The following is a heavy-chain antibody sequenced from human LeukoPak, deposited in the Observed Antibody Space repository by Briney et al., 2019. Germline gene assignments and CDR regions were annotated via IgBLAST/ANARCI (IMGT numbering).Heavy chain of an antibody. D-gene: IGHD1-26*01. CDR2: MNPNSGNT. CDR1: GYTFTSYD. CDR3: ARGASGSYYEAYYFDY. V-gene: IGHV1-8*03. Sequence: ASVKVSCKASGYTFTSYDINWVRQATGQGLEWMGWMNPNSGNTGYAQKFQGRVTITSNTSISTAYMELSSLRSEDPAVYYCARGASGSYYEAYYFDYWGQGTLVTVS. J-gene: IGHJ4*02.